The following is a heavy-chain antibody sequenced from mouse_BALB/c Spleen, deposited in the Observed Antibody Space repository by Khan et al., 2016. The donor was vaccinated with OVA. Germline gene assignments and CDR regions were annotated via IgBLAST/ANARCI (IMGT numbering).Heavy chain of an antibody. CDR1: GFSLTTYG. CDR2: IWAGGST. Sequence: QVQLKQSGPGLVAPSQSLSITCSVSGFSLTTYGVNWVRQPPGKGLEWLGVIWAGGSTNYNSALMSRLSISKDKSRSQVFLKMNSLQTDDTAMYYGATIYYDKKYYAMDYWGQGTSVTVSS. D-gene: IGHD2-4*01. V-gene: IGHV2-9*02. J-gene: IGHJ4*01. CDR3: ATIYYDKKYYAMDY.